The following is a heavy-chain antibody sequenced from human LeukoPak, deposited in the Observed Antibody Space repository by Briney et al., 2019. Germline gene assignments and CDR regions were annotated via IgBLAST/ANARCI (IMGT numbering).Heavy chain of an antibody. Sequence: GGSLRLSWAASGLTFSSYNMNWVRQAPGKGLEWVSSISSSSSYIYYADSMKGRFTISRDNAKSSVYLQMNSLRAEDTAVYYCAKDPEMATITGDYWGQGTLVTVSS. J-gene: IGHJ4*02. V-gene: IGHV3-21*01. CDR3: AKDPEMATITGDY. D-gene: IGHD5-24*01. CDR1: GLTFSSYN. CDR2: ISSSSSYI.